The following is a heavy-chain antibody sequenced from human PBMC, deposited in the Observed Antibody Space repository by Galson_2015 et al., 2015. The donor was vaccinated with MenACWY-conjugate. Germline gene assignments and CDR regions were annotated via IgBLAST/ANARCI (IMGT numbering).Heavy chain of an antibody. CDR1: GYRFTHYW. CDR3: ARRRAELNWFDP. Sequence: QSGAEVTEPGESLRIFCTGSGYRFTHYWIGWVRQMPGKGLEWMGIIYPGDSDTRYSPSFQGQVTISADKSISTAYLQWSSLKASDTAMYYCARRRAELNWFDPWGQGTLVTVSS. J-gene: IGHJ5*02. CDR2: IYPGDSDT. D-gene: IGHD1-1*01. V-gene: IGHV5-51*01.